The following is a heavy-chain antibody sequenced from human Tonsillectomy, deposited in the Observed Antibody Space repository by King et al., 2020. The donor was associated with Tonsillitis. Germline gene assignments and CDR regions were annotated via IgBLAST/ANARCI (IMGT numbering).Heavy chain of an antibody. J-gene: IGHJ4*02. V-gene: IGHV3-33*01. Sequence: VQLVESGGGVVQPGRSLRLSCAASGFTFSSYGMHWVRQAPGKGLEWVAVIWYDGSNKYYADSVKGRFTISRDNSKNTLYLQMNSLRAEDTAVYYCARDPPERSSWWGFLRGGLDYWGQGTLVTVSS. CDR2: IWYDGSNK. D-gene: IGHD6-13*01. CDR1: GFTFSSYG. CDR3: ARDPPERSSWWGFLRGGLDY.